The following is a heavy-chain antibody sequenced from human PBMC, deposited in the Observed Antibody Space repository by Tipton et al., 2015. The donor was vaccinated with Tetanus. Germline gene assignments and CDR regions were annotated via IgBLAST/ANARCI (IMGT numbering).Heavy chain of an antibody. CDR3: ARSHGSGGLLWFDS. CDR2: IFHTGGT. Sequence: TLSLTCTVSGGSINNGAYTWSWIRQSPGKGLEWIGYIFHTGGTYYNPSLKSRVTISVDRPKNQFSLNLKSVTAADTAVYYCARSHGSGGLLWFDSWGQGTLVTVSS. D-gene: IGHD3-10*01. V-gene: IGHV4-30-2*06. CDR1: GGSINNGAYT. J-gene: IGHJ5*01.